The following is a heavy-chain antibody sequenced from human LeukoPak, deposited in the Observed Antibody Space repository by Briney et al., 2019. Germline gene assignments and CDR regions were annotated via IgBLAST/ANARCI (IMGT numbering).Heavy chain of an antibody. CDR1: GFTFSSYG. CDR2: IWYDRSNK. D-gene: IGHD2-2*01. Sequence: PGRSLRLSCAASGFTFSSYGMHWVRQAPGKGLEWVAVIWYDRSNKHYADSVKGRFTISRDNSKNTLYLQMNSLRAEDTAVYYCARCRGPGVPAMRCWFDPWGQGTLVTVSS. V-gene: IGHV3-33*01. J-gene: IGHJ5*02. CDR3: ARCRGPGVPAMRCWFDP.